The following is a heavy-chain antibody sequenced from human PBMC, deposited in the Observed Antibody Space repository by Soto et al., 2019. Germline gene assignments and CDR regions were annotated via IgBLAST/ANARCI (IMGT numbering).Heavy chain of an antibody. D-gene: IGHD6-6*01. V-gene: IGHV1-69*12. CDR1: GGTFSNYA. Sequence: QVQLVQSGAEVKKPGSSVKVSCKASGGTFSNYAISWVRQAPGQGLEWMGGIIPIFGTAHYAQKFQGRVTITADESTSTAYMELSSLRSEDTAVYYCARDLYRIAARHPYYYYGMDVWGQGTTVTVSS. CDR2: IIPIFGTA. J-gene: IGHJ6*02. CDR3: ARDLYRIAARHPYYYYGMDV.